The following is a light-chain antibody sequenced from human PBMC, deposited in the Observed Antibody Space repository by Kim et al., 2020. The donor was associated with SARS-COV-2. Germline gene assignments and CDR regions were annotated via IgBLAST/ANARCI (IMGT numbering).Light chain of an antibody. J-gene: IGLJ2*01. CDR1: ELRTKY. CDR3: QAWDISAGGGAV. CDR2: EDT. Sequence: SYELTQAPSLSVSPGQTATITCSGDELRTKYVCWYQQKPGQSPVLVIQEDTKRPSGIPERFSGSNSGNTATLTISGTQPMDEADYYCQAWDISAGGGAVFGGGTQLTVL. V-gene: IGLV3-1*01.